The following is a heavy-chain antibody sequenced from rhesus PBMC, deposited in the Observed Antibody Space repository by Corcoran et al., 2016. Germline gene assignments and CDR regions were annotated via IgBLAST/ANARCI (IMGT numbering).Heavy chain of an antibody. CDR1: GGSFSSYW. CDR2: INGNSGRT. V-gene: IGHV4-80*01. Sequence: QVQLQESGPGLVKPSETLSLTCAVPGGSFSSYWWSWIRQPPGKGLDWLGEINGNSGRTNSNPPLKSRVTISKDASKNQFSLKLSSVTAADTAVYYCARHCPSGYFHFDYWGLGVLVTVSS. D-gene: IGHD3-28*01. J-gene: IGHJ4*01. CDR3: ARHCPSGYFHFDY.